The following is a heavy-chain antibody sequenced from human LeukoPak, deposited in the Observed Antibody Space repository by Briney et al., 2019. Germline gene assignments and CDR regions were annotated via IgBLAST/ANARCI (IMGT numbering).Heavy chain of an antibody. CDR1: GFTFSSYA. CDR2: ISYDGSNK. J-gene: IGHJ6*03. Sequence: GGSLRLSCAASGFTFSSYAMSWVRQAPGKGLEWVAVISYDGSNKYYADSVKGRFTISRDNSKNTLYLQMNSLRAEDTAVYYCARGSGGSYYYYMDVWGKGTTVTVSS. CDR3: ARGSGGSYYYYMDV. V-gene: IGHV3-30*04. D-gene: IGHD2-15*01.